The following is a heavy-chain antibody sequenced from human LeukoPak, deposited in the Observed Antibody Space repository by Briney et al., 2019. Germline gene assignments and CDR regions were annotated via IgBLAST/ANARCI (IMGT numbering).Heavy chain of an antibody. D-gene: IGHD2-2*02. Sequence: SETLSLTCAVYGGSFSGYYWSWIRQPPPKGLEWIGEINHSGSTNYNPSLKSRVTISVDTSKNQFSLKLSSVTAADTAVYYCARGRDIVVVPAAILGRTKNWFDPWGQGTLVTVSS. CDR1: GGSFSGYY. CDR2: INHSGST. J-gene: IGHJ5*02. CDR3: ARGRDIVVVPAAILGRTKNWFDP. V-gene: IGHV4-34*01.